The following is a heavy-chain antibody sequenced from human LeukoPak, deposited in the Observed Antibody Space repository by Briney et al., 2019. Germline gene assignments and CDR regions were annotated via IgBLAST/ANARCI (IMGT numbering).Heavy chain of an antibody. J-gene: IGHJ5*01. Sequence: PGGSLRLSCAGSGSSVSNYYMNWVRQAPGKGLEWVSLIRDSGETFYADSVKGRFTISRDNSKNTVYLQMNRLRVEDTAVYFCARDRAVTQVWVEFDSWGQGTLVTVSS. CDR1: GSSVSNYY. CDR3: ARDRAVTQVWVEFDS. CDR2: IRDSGET. D-gene: IGHD3-16*01. V-gene: IGHV3-66*03.